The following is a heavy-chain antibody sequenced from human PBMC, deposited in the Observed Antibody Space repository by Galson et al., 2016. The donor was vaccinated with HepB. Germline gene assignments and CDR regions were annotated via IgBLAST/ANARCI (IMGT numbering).Heavy chain of an antibody. CDR2: IGGNGGST. J-gene: IGHJ4*02. V-gene: IGHV3-64D*06. CDR3: VKGGGYSSGWYKGAFDY. Sequence: SLRLSCAASGFTFSTAWMNWVRQAPGKGLEYVSAIGGNGGSTYYADSVKGRFTISRDNSKNTLYLQMSSLRTEDTAVYYCVKGGGYSSGWYKGAFDYWGQGTLVTVSS. CDR1: GFTFSTAW. D-gene: IGHD6-19*01.